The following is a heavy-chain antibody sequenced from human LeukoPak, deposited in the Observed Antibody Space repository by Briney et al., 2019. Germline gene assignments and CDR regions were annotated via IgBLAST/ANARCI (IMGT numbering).Heavy chain of an antibody. CDR3: ARDRNDYGDYLGY. Sequence: GGSLRLSCAASGFTFSSYGMPWVRQAPGKGLEWVAVIWYDGSNKYYADSVKGRFTISRDNSKNTLYLQMNSLRAEDTAVYYCARDRNDYGDYLGYWGQGTLVTVSS. V-gene: IGHV3-33*01. J-gene: IGHJ4*02. D-gene: IGHD4-17*01. CDR2: IWYDGSNK. CDR1: GFTFSSYG.